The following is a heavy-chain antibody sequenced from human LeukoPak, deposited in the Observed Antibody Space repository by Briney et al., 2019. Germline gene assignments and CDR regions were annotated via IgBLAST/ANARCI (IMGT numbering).Heavy chain of an antibody. V-gene: IGHV1-2*02. D-gene: IGHD1-26*01. J-gene: IGHJ6*02. CDR1: GYTFTGYY. CDR3: ARVVGATDYYYYYGMDA. CDR2: INPSSGGT. Sequence: ASVKVSCKASGYTFTGYYMPWVGQAPEQGLEGRGWINPSSGGTNYAQKFQGRVTMTRDTSISTAYMELSRLRSDDTAVYYCARVVGATDYYYYYGMDAWGQGTTVTVSS.